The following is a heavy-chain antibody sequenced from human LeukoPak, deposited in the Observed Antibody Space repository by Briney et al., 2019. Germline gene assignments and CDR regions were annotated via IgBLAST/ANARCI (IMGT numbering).Heavy chain of an antibody. V-gene: IGHV3-74*01. CDR1: GFTFSIYR. J-gene: IGHJ3*02. D-gene: IGHD6-13*01. Sequence: PGGSLRLSCSASGFTFSIYRMHGVRPAPGKGVVCGSRIHRDGSHTSYADSVKGRFTISRDNAKNALYLQMNSLRAEDTAVYYCARDSLRWDAFDIWGQGTMVTVSS. CDR3: ARDSLRWDAFDI. CDR2: IHRDGSHT.